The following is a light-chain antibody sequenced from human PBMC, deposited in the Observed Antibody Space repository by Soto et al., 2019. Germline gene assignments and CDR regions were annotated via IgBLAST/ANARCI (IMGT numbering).Light chain of an antibody. CDR3: HQYFSSLWT. Sequence: IVMTQSPDSPSVSLGERATINCRPWQSVYSRYNSKNCVAWYQLKAGQPPRLLIYWASTRESGVPARFSGSGSGTEFTLTISSLQHEDVAVYYCHQYFSSLWTFGQGTKVDIK. V-gene: IGKV4-1*01. J-gene: IGKJ1*01. CDR1: QSVYSRYNSKNC. CDR2: WAS.